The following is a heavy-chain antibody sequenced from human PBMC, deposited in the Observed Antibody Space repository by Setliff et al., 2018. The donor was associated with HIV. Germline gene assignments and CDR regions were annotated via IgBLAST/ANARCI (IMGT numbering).Heavy chain of an antibody. D-gene: IGHD3-10*01. Sequence: SETLSLTCAVYGESFSGYYWNWIRQPPGKGLEWIGEINHRGSTNYNPSLKSRVTISVDTSKNQFSLKLSSVTAADTAVYYCARDGPLEGSYRYYYYYMDVWGKGTTVTVSS. CDR3: ARDGPLEGSYRYYYYYMDV. CDR2: INHRGST. J-gene: IGHJ6*03. V-gene: IGHV4-34*01. CDR1: GESFSGYY.